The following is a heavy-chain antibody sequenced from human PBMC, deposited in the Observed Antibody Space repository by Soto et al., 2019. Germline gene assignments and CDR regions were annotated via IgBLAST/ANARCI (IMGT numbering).Heavy chain of an antibody. CDR1: GFTFRSYA. D-gene: IGHD3-16*02. Sequence: GGSLRLSCAASGFTFRSYAMSWVRQAPGKGLEWVSEISASGGSTYYAGSVKGRFTVSRDNSKNTLYLRMNSLRAEDTAVYYCAKDDYVWGTYRYPNWFDPWGQGTLVTVSS. CDR3: AKDDYVWGTYRYPNWFDP. V-gene: IGHV3-23*01. J-gene: IGHJ5*02. CDR2: ISASGGST.